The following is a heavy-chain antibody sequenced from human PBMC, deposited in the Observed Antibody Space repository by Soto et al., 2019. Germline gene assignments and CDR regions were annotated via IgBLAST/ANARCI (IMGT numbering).Heavy chain of an antibody. CDR1: GGTFSSYA. CDR3: ARAGIQLSYFDY. V-gene: IGHV1-69*13. CDR2: IIPIFGTA. J-gene: IGHJ4*02. D-gene: IGHD5-18*01. Sequence: WASVKVSCKASGGTFSSYAISWVRQAPGQGLEWMGGIIPIFGTANYAQKFQGRVTITADESTSTAYMELSSLRSEDTAVYYCARAGIQLSYFDYWGQGTLVTVSS.